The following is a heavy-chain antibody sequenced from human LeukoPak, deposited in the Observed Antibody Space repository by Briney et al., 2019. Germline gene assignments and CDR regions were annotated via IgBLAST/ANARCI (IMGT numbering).Heavy chain of an antibody. D-gene: IGHD4-23*01. CDR3: ARGDYGGNSEFDY. V-gene: IGHV1-2*02. Sequence: ASVKVSCEASGYTFTGYYMHWVRQAPGQGLEWMGWINPNSGGTNYAQKFQGRVTMTRDTSISTAYMELSRLRSDDTAVYYCARGDYGGNSEFDYWGQGTLVTVSS. CDR2: INPNSGGT. CDR1: GYTFTGYY. J-gene: IGHJ4*02.